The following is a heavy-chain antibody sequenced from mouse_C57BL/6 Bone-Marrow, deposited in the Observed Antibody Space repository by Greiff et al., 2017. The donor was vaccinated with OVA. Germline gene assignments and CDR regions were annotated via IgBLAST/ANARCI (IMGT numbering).Heavy chain of an antibody. D-gene: IGHD2-4*01. CDR3: ARGDYYDYMDN. Sequence: VKLQESGAELAKPGASVKLFCKASGYTFTSYWMHWVKQRPGQGLEWIGYITPSSGYTKYNQKFKDTATLTADKASSTAYMQMSSLTYEDAAVYYCARGDYYDYMDNWGQGTAGTVSA. J-gene: IGHJ4*01. V-gene: IGHV1-7*01. CDR1: GYTFTSYW. CDR2: ITPSSGYT.